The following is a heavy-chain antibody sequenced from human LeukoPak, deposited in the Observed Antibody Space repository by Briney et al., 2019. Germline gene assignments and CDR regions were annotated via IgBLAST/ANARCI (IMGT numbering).Heavy chain of an antibody. D-gene: IGHD3-9*01. J-gene: IGHJ5*02. CDR2: IYYSGST. CDR1: GGSISSYY. V-gene: IGHV4-59*12. CDR3: ARDAEYDILTGLNNWFDP. Sequence: SETLSLTCTVSGGSISSYYWSWIRQPPGKGLEWIGYIYYSGSTNYNPSLKSRVTISVDTSKNQFSLKLSSVTAADTAVYYCARDAEYDILTGLNNWFDPWGQGTLVTVSS.